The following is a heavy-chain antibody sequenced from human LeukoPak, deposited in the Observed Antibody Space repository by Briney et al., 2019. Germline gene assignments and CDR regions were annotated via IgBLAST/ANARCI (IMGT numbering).Heavy chain of an antibody. D-gene: IGHD1-26*01. Sequence: GSSVKVSCKTSGGTFSSYAFSWVRQAPGQGLEWMGGIIPISGTANYAQKFQGRVTITADKSTSTAYLELSSLRSEDTAVFYCLRDEEDMGSGWGQGTLVTVSS. CDR1: GGTFSSYA. CDR3: LRDEEDMGSG. CDR2: IIPISGTA. V-gene: IGHV1-69*06. J-gene: IGHJ4*02.